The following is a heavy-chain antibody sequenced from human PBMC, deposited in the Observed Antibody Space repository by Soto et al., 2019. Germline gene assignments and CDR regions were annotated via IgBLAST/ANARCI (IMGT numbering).Heavy chain of an antibody. J-gene: IGHJ4*02. Sequence: SETLSLTCAVSGASISGSYYYWAWLRQPPGKGPEWIGSVFYTGFTSYNPSLESRVSVSVDTSKSQFSLKLSAVTAADTAVYYCATSQKGYNWNYFDHWGQGTLVTVSS. D-gene: IGHD1-20*01. CDR3: ATSQKGYNWNYFDH. V-gene: IGHV4-39*01. CDR2: VFYTGFT. CDR1: GASISGSYYY.